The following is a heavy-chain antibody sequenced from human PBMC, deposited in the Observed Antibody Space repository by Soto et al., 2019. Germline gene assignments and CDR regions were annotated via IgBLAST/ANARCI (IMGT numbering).Heavy chain of an antibody. J-gene: IGHJ3*02. CDR2: TSYSGTT. D-gene: IGHD2-2*01. Sequence: PSETLSLTCTVSGGSMSSGIYYWSWIRQPPGKGLECIGFTSYSGTTYYNTSLWSRVSMSVDTSKNQFSLHVNSVTAADTAVYYCARHLYCSSTSCDAFDIWGQGTMVT. CDR1: GGSMSSGIYY. V-gene: IGHV4-30-4*01. CDR3: ARHLYCSSTSCDAFDI.